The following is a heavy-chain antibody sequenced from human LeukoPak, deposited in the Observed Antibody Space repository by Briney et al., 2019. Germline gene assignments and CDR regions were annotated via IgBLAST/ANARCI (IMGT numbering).Heavy chain of an antibody. CDR1: GFTFRDYY. D-gene: IGHD5-12*01. Sequence: ASVRVSCKASGFTFRDYYVQWVRQVPGRGLEWVGWMYFNSGATRYAPKFQGRVTLTGDTSINTVYMELVSLGSDDTAMYYCAREGSSASGQDWYAFDIWGQETMVTVSS. J-gene: IGHJ3*02. CDR2: MYFNSGAT. CDR3: AREGSSASGQDWYAFDI. V-gene: IGHV1-2*02.